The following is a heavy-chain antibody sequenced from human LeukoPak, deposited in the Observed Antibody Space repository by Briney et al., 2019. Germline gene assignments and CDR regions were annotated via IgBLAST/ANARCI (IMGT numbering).Heavy chain of an antibody. D-gene: IGHD2-8*01. CDR3: ARRGAHCTNGVCHPLYYFDY. CDR2: IYSGGST. V-gene: IGHV3-53*01. J-gene: IGHJ4*02. Sequence: GGSLRLSCAASGFTASSNYMSWVRQAPGKGLEWVSVIYSGGSTYYADSVKGRFTISRDNSKNTLYLQMNSLRAEDTAVYYCARRGAHCTNGVCHPLYYFDYWGQGTLVTVSS. CDR1: GFTASSNY.